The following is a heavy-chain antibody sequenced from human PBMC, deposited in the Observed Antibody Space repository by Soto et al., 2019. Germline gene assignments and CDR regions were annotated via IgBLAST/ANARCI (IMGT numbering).Heavy chain of an antibody. V-gene: IGHV3-23*01. J-gene: IGHJ4*02. CDR2: ISDSGGST. CDR3: AKAATITTLYNFDF. Sequence: LRLSCAASGFTFSSFGMNWVRQAPGKGLEWVSLISDSGGSTYHADSVKGRFTISRDNSKNTLYLQMNSLRAEDTAVYYCAKAATITTLYNFDFWGQGTLVTVSS. D-gene: IGHD4-4*01. CDR1: GFTFSSFG.